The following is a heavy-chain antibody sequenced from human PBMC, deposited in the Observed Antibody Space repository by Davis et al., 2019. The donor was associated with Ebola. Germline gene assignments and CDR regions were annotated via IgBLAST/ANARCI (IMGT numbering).Heavy chain of an antibody. Sequence: PGGSLRLSCAASGFTFSSYGMHWVRQAPGKGLEWVAVIWYDGSNKYYADSVKGRFTISRDNSKNTLYLQMNSLRAEDTAVYYCARGRMRPFQYYYDSSGYYDYWGQGTLVTVSS. V-gene: IGHV3-33*01. CDR2: IWYDGSNK. J-gene: IGHJ4*02. CDR1: GFTFSSYG. CDR3: ARGRMRPFQYYYDSSGYYDY. D-gene: IGHD3-22*01.